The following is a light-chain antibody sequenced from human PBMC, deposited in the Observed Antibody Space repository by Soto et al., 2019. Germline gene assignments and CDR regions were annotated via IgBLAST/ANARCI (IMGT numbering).Light chain of an antibody. J-gene: IGKJ1*01. CDR1: QSVSSN. CDR2: DAS. Sequence: EIVMTQSPATLSVSPGERATLACRASQSVSSNLAWYQQKPGQAPRLLLYDASTRAPGIPAGFSGSGSGTEFTLTISSLQSEDFAVYYCQQYNNWPPRTFGQGTKVEIK. CDR3: QQYNNWPPRT. V-gene: IGKV3-15*01.